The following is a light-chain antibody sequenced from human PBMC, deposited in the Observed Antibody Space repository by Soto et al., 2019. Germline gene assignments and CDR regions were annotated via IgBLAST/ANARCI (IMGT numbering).Light chain of an antibody. CDR1: QAIGTS. V-gene: IGKV1-39*01. CDR3: QHNYSTPPT. CDR2: GAS. Sequence: DIQMTQSPSSLSASVGDRVSMSCRASQAIGTSLNWYQQKSGKAPRVLIYGASTLQGGMPSRFSGSGSGTDFTLTITSLQPEDFATYFCQHNYSTPPTFGQGTKVETK. J-gene: IGKJ1*01.